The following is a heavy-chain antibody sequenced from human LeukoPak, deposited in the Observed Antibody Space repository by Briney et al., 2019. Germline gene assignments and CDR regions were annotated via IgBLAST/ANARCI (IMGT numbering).Heavy chain of an antibody. CDR1: GGSFSGYY. CDR3: ARDPNYDFWSGYSDDYYYYGMDV. CDR2: INHSGST. V-gene: IGHV4-34*01. J-gene: IGHJ6*02. Sequence: SETLSLTRAVYGGSFSGYYWSWIRQPPGKGLEWIGEINHSGSTNYNPSLKSRVTISVDTSKNQFSLKLSSVTAADTAVYYCARDPNYDFWSGYSDDYYYYGMDVWGQGTTVTVSS. D-gene: IGHD3-3*01.